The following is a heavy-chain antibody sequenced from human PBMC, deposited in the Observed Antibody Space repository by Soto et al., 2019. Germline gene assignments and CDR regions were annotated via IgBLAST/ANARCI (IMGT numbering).Heavy chain of an antibody. CDR3: ARGGNIVVVPALLDV. D-gene: IGHD2-2*01. V-gene: IGHV3-30-3*01. Sequence: QVQLVESGGGVVQPGRSLRLSCAASGFTFSSYAMHWVRQAPGKGLEWVALISYDGSNTFYADSVKGRFTFSRDNSKNTLYLQMISLRAEDTAVYYCARGGNIVVVPALLDVCGQGTTVTVSS. J-gene: IGHJ6*02. CDR1: GFTFSSYA. CDR2: ISYDGSNT.